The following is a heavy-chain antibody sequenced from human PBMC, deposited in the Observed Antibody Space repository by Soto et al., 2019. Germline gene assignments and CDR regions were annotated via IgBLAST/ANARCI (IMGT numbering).Heavy chain of an antibody. D-gene: IGHD5-12*01. CDR1: GGSISNNNW. CDR2: IYHSGRT. Sequence: QVQLQQSSPGLVKPSETLSLTCAVSGGSISNNNWWSWVRQPPGKGLEWIGEIYHSGRTNYNPSLKSRVSISADKSTNHFSLNLNSVTAADTAIYYCARGGSGYDWFDSWGQGTLVTVSS. V-gene: IGHV4-4*02. CDR3: ARGGSGYDWFDS. J-gene: IGHJ5*01.